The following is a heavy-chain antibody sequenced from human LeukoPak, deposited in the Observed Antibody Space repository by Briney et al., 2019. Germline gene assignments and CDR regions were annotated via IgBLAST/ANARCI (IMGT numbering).Heavy chain of an antibody. J-gene: IGHJ4*02. D-gene: IGHD1-1*01. Sequence: AASVKVSCKASGGTFSSYAISWVRQAPGQGLEWMGWINPNSGGTNYAQKFQGRVTMTRDTSISTPYMELSRLRSDDTAVYYCAREKTGTHFDYWGQGTLVTVSS. V-gene: IGHV1-2*02. CDR3: AREKTGTHFDY. CDR2: INPNSGGT. CDR1: GGTFSSYA.